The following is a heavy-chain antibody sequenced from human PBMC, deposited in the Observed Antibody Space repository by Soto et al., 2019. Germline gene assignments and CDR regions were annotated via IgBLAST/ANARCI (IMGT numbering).Heavy chain of an antibody. CDR2: ISYSGST. Sequence: PSETLSLTCTVSGGSIFSGGYYWSWIRQHPGKGLEWVGYISYSGSTSYNPSLKSRLTMSLDRSKNKFSVKLSSVTAADTAVYYCSREGVVIAHFDYWGQGTLLTVSS. J-gene: IGHJ4*02. CDR1: GGSIFSGGYY. CDR3: SREGVVIAHFDY. V-gene: IGHV4-31*03. D-gene: IGHD2-21*01.